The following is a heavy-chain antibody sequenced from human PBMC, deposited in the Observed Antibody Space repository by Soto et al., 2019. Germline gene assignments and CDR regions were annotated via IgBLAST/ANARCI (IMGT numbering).Heavy chain of an antibody. D-gene: IGHD3-3*01. CDR1: GGTFSSYA. CDR3: ARESVTIFGVVIIRAAGGMDV. V-gene: IGHV1-69*06. J-gene: IGHJ6*02. Sequence: QVQLVQSGAEVKKPGSSVKVSCKASGGTFSSYAISWVRQAPGQGLEWMGGIIPIFGTANYAQKFQGRVTITEDKSTSTAYMELSSLRSEDTAVYYCARESVTIFGVVIIRAAGGMDVWGQGTTVTVSS. CDR2: IIPIFGTA.